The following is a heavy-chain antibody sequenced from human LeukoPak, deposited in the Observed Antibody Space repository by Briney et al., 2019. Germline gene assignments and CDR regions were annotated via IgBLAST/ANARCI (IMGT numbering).Heavy chain of an antibody. D-gene: IGHD6-19*01. CDR2: IIPIFGTA. V-gene: IGHV1-69*13. J-gene: IGHJ4*02. CDR3: AREGPGIAVAGTVIYPY. Sequence: GASVKVSCKASGGTFSSYDISWVRQAPGQGLEWMGGIIPIFGTANYAQKFQGRVTITADESTSTAYMELSSLRSEDTAVYYCAREGPGIAVAGTVIYPYWGQGTLVTVSS. CDR1: GGTFSSYD.